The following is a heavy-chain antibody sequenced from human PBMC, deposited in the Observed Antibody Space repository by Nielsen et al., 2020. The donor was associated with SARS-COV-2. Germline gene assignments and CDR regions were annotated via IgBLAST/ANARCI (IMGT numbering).Heavy chain of an antibody. CDR2: IYYSGST. CDR1: GGSISSYY. CDR3: ATTEAPYYYYYYMDV. Sequence: GSLRLSCTVSGGSISSYYWSWIRQPPGKGLEWIGYIYYSGSTNYNPSLKSRVTISVDTSKNQFSLKLSSVTAADTAVYYCATTEAPYYYYYYMDVWGKGTTVTVSS. J-gene: IGHJ6*03. V-gene: IGHV4-59*01.